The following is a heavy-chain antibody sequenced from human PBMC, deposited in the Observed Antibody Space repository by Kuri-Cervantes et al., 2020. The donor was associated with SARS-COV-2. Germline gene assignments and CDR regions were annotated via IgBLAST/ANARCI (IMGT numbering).Heavy chain of an antibody. Sequence: GGSLRLSCAASGFTFDDYAMHWVRQAPGKGLEWVSGISWNSGSIGYADSVKGRFTISRDNAKNSLYLQMNSLRAEDTAVYYCALSVAGTSFDDWGQGTLVTVSS. CDR3: ALSVAGTSFDD. CDR1: GFTFDDYA. V-gene: IGHV3-9*01. CDR2: ISWNSGSI. D-gene: IGHD6-19*01. J-gene: IGHJ4*02.